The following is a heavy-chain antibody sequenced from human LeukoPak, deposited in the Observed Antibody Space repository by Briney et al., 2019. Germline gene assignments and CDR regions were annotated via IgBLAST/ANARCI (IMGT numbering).Heavy chain of an antibody. CDR1: GFTVSDNY. CDR3: ARALYYFDY. CDR2: MYNGGNT. V-gene: IGHV3-66*01. J-gene: IGHJ4*02. Sequence: PGGSLRLSCAVSGFTVSDNYMSWIRQAPGQGLEWVSLMYNGGNTSYADSVKGRFTISRDSSKNTLYLQMNSLRAEDTAVYYCARALYYFDYWGQGTLVTVSS.